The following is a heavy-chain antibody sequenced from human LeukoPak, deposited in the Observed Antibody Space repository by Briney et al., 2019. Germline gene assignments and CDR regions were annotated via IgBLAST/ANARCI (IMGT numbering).Heavy chain of an antibody. CDR3: ARDLCGGGSCYSQY. CDR2: IYSGGST. D-gene: IGHD2-15*01. J-gene: IGHJ1*01. Sequence: GGSLRLSCAASGFTVSSNYMSLVRQAPGKGLEWVSVIYSGGSTYYADSVKGRFTISRDNSKNTLYLQMNSLRAEDTAVYYCARDLCGGGSCYSQYWGQGTLVTVSS. CDR1: GFTVSSNY. V-gene: IGHV3-66*01.